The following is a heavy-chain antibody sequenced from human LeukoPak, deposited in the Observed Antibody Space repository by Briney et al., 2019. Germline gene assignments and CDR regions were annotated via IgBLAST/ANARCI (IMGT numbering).Heavy chain of an antibody. CDR2: LSYDGSNE. V-gene: IGHV3-30*03. J-gene: IGHJ6*02. CDR1: GFAFSSYG. Sequence: PGRSRRLSCAAAGFAFSSYGIHWVRQPPGKGLEWVAVLSYDGSNEYYADSVKGRFTISRDNAKNTLFLQMNSLRAEDTAVYYCARDYYYGMDVWGQGTTITVSS. CDR3: ARDYYYGMDV.